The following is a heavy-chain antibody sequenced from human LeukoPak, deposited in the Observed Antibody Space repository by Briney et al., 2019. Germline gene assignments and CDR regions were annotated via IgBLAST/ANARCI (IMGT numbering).Heavy chain of an antibody. J-gene: IGHJ4*01. Sequence: SVKVSCKASGGTFSSYAISWVRQAPGQGLEWMGGINPIFGTANYAQKLQGRVTITADESTSTRYMWLRTPRSEDTAVYYCARGYDFHYGGDYWGHGTLVTVSS. V-gene: IGHV1-69*13. CDR3: ARGYDFHYGGDY. CDR1: GGTFSSYA. D-gene: IGHD3-3*01. CDR2: INPIFGTA.